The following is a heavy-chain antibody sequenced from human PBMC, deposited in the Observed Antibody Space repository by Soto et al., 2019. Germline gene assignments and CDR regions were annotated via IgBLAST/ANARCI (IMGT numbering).Heavy chain of an antibody. D-gene: IGHD3-10*01. CDR2: MFYTGST. CDR1: GGSISNSDYY. Sequence: QLQLQESGPGLVKPSETLSVTCTVSGGSISNSDYYWGWIRQPPGKGLEWIGSMFYTGSTYYSPSLKSRVTISVDTSKNQFSLKLDAVTAADTAVYYCARSPEFYYAPVGLAGKYYDMDVWGQGTTVTVSS. J-gene: IGHJ6*02. CDR3: ARSPEFYYAPVGLAGKYYDMDV. V-gene: IGHV4-39*01.